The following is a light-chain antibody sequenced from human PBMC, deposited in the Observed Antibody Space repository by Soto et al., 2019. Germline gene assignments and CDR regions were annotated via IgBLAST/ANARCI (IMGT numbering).Light chain of an antibody. Sequence: QSALTRPASVSGSPGQSITISCTGTSSDVGGYNYVSWYQQHPGKAPKLMIYEVSNRPSGVSNRFSGSKSDNTASLTISGLQAEDEADYYCSSYTSSSTLGVFGTGTKVTVL. CDR3: SSYTSSSTLGV. J-gene: IGLJ1*01. CDR2: EVS. CDR1: SSDVGGYNY. V-gene: IGLV2-14*01.